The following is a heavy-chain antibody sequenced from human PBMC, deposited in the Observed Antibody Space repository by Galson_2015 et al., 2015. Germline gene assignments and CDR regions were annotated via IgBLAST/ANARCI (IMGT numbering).Heavy chain of an antibody. CDR1: GFTFSGYS. D-gene: IGHD1-26*01. V-gene: IGHV3-21*01. Sequence: SLRLSCAASGFTFSGYSMNWVRQAPGKGLEWVSSISSSGTYKYYADSVKGRFTISRDNARNSLYLQMNSLRAEDTAVYYCAREGDTSYFFDYWGQGTLVTVSA. CDR3: AREGDTSYFFDY. CDR2: ISSSGTYK. J-gene: IGHJ4*02.